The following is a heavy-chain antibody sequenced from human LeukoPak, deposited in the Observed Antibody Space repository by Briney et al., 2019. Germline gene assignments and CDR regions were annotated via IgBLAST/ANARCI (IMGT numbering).Heavy chain of an antibody. Sequence: PGGSLRLSCAASGFTFDIYAMTWVRQAPGKGLEWVSIISGSGYGINYADSVKGRFTISRDNSNNTLYLQMNSLRAGDTALYYCASKNPGCSPFDYWGRGTLVTVSS. CDR3: ASKNPGCSPFDY. CDR2: ISGSGYGI. V-gene: IGHV3-23*01. D-gene: IGHD1-14*01. CDR1: GFTFDIYA. J-gene: IGHJ4*02.